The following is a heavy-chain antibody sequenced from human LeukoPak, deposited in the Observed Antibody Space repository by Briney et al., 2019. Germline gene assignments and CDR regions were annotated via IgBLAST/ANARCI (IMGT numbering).Heavy chain of an antibody. Sequence: PGGSLRLSCAPSGFTFSKYSMSWVRQASGKGLEWVGRIRSKANSYATAYAASVKGRFTISRDDSKNTAYLQMNSLKTEDTAVYYCTTLIDPKAAADYWGQGTLVTVSS. J-gene: IGHJ4*02. CDR3: TTLIDPKAAADY. D-gene: IGHD6-13*01. CDR1: GFTFSKYS. V-gene: IGHV3-73*01. CDR2: IRSKANSYAT.